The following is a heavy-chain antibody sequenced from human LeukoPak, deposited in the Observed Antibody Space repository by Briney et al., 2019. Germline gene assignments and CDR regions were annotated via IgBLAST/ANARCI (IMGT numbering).Heavy chain of an antibody. J-gene: IGHJ4*02. V-gene: IGHV4-59*01. Sequence: SETLSLTCTVSGGSISNYYWSWIRQPPGKGLEWIGYIYYSGSTSYNPSLKSRVTISVDTSKKQFSLKLSSVTAADTAVYYCARDYVWGSYRNFDYWGQGTLVTVSS. CDR2: IYYSGST. D-gene: IGHD3-16*02. CDR3: ARDYVWGSYRNFDY. CDR1: GGSISNYY.